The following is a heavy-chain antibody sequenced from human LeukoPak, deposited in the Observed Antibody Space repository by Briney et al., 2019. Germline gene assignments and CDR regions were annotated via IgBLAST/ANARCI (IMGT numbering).Heavy chain of an antibody. CDR1: GYTFTSYG. D-gene: IGHD2-15*01. J-gene: IGHJ5*02. Sequence: ASVKVSCKASGYTFTSYGFIWVRQAPGQGLEWMGRISAYNGNTNYAQKLQGRVTMTTDTSTSTAYMELRSLRSDDTAVYYCAREVELLANWFDPWGQGTLVTVSS. CDR2: ISAYNGNT. CDR3: AREVELLANWFDP. V-gene: IGHV1-18*01.